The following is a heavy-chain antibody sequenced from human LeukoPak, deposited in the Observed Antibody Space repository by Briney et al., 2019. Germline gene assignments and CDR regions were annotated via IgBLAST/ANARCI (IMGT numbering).Heavy chain of an antibody. D-gene: IGHD1-26*01. CDR1: GFTFSSYG. V-gene: IGHV3-30*02. Sequence: HPGGSLRLSCAASGFTFSSYGMHWVRQAPGKGLEWVAFIRYDGSNKYYADSVKGRLTISRDNSKNTLYLQMNSLRAEDTAVYYCAKDQWYYSGSYYDYWGQGTLVTVSS. CDR2: IRYDGSNK. J-gene: IGHJ4*02. CDR3: AKDQWYYSGSYYDY.